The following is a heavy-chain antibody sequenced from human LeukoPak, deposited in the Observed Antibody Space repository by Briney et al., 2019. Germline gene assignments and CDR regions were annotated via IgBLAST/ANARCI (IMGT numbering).Heavy chain of an antibody. CDR2: ISGSGGST. V-gene: IGHV3-23*01. D-gene: IGHD6-19*01. CDR3: ARAHSSGWSYYFDD. J-gene: IGHJ4*02. CDR1: GFTFSSYA. Sequence: GGSLRLSCAASGFTFSSYAMSWVRQAPGKGLEWVSAISGSGGSTYYADSVKGRFTISRDNSKNTLYLQMNSLRAEDTTVYYCARAHSSGWSYYFDDWGQGTLVTVSS.